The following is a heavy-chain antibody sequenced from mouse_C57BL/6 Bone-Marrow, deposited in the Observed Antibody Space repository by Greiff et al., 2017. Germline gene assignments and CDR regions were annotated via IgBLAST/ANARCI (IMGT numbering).Heavy chain of an antibody. V-gene: IGHV1-59*01. CDR2: IDPSESYT. J-gene: IGHJ4*01. Sequence: QVQLQQPGAELVRPGTSVKLSCKASGYTFTSYWMHWVKQRPGQGLEWIGVIDPSESYTNYNQKFKGKATLTVDTSSSTAYMQLSSLTSEDSAVYYCAREDIYYDYEGLYYYAMDYWGQGTSVTVSS. CDR1: GYTFTSYW. D-gene: IGHD2-4*01. CDR3: AREDIYYDYEGLYYYAMDY.